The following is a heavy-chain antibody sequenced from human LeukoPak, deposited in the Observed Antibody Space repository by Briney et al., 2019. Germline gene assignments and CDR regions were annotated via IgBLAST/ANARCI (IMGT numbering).Heavy chain of an antibody. CDR3: ARGLYSGSYPYNWFDP. CDR2: IYTSGST. J-gene: IGHJ5*02. V-gene: IGHV4-4*07. CDR1: GGSISSYY. Sequence: SETLSLTCTVPGGSISSYYRSWIRQPAGKGLEWIGRIYTSGSTNYNPSLKSRVTMSVDTSKNQFSLKLSSVTAADTAVYYCARGLYSGSYPYNWFDPWGQGTLVTVSS. D-gene: IGHD1-26*01.